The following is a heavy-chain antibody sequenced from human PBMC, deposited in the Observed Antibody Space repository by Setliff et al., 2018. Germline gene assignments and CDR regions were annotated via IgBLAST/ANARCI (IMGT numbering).Heavy chain of an antibody. J-gene: IGHJ4*02. V-gene: IGHV1-69*10. CDR2: IIPILGIA. Sequence: SVKVSCKASGGTFSSYTISWVRQAPGQGLEWMGGIIPILGIANYAQKFQGRVTITADKSTSTAYMELSSLRSEDTAVYYCARELNYYYDSSGYFLPDWGQGTLVTVSS. CDR1: GGTFSSYT. CDR3: ARELNYYYDSSGYFLPD. D-gene: IGHD3-22*01.